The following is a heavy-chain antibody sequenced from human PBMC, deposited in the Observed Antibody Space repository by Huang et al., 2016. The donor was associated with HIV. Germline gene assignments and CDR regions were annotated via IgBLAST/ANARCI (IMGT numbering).Heavy chain of an antibody. D-gene: IGHD1-26*01. Sequence: VQLVESGGGLVRPGGSLRLSCAASGFSFDSYSMTWVRQARGKTLEGLACISIIGGNSYYPDSVKGRFTIPRDNARNSLFLQLSSLRVEDTAVYHCVRDAGGKNFWGQGTLVSVSS. CDR3: VRDAGGKNF. CDR2: ISIIGGNS. CDR1: GFSFDSYS. J-gene: IGHJ4*02. V-gene: IGHV3-48*01.